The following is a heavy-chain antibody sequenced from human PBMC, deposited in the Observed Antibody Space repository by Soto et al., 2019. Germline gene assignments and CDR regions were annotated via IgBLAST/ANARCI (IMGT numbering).Heavy chain of an antibody. CDR2: INAGNGNT. V-gene: IGHV1-3*01. J-gene: IGHJ6*03. CDR1: GYTFTSYA. D-gene: IGHD3-22*01. CDR3: ASSYYGGSYYYYYMEV. Sequence: ASVKVSCKASGYTFTSYAMHWVRQAPGQRLEWMGWINAGNGNTKYSQKFQGRVTITRDTSASTAYMELSSLRSEDTAVYYCASSYYGGSYYYYYMEVWGKGTTVTVSS.